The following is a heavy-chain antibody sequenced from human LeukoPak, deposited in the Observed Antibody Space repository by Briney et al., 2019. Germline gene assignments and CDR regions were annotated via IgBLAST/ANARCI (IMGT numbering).Heavy chain of an antibody. D-gene: IGHD3-16*01. J-gene: IGHJ6*04. CDR2: NPNDGST. CDR1: GVALRYNF. CDR3: ARDQVLRGSYRTYYYGMDV. V-gene: IGHV3-53*01. Sequence: GGVLGTSWAASGVALRYNFNRLGRQPPGEGLGGGSINPNDGSTYYADSVKGRFTISRDNLKNTLSLQMDSLRGEDTAVYYCARDQVLRGSYRTYYYGMDVWGKGTTVTVSS.